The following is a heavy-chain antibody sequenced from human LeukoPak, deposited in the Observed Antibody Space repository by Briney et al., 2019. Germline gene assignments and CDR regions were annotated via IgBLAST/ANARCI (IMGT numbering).Heavy chain of an antibody. Sequence: PGGSLRLSCAASGFTFNSYWMHWVRQAPGKGLVWVSRINSDGIGTSDADFVKGRFTISRDNSKNTLYLQMNSLRAEDTAMYYCARDRLTNDAFDIWGQGTMVTVSS. CDR3: ARDRLTNDAFDI. J-gene: IGHJ3*02. D-gene: IGHD2-8*01. CDR2: INSDGIGT. CDR1: GFTFNSYW. V-gene: IGHV3-74*01.